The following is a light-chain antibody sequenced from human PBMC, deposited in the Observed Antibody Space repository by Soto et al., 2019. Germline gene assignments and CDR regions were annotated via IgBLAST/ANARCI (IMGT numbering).Light chain of an antibody. V-gene: IGLV2-18*02. CDR2: EVS. CDR1: SSDVGSYYR. J-gene: IGLJ1*01. Sequence: QSALTQPPSVSGSPEQSVTISCTGTSSDVGSYYRVSWYQQSPGTAPKLMIYEVSNRPSGVPDRFSGSKSGNTASLTISGLQAEDEADYYCSSYTSSSTYVFGTGTKLTVL. CDR3: SSYTSSSTYV.